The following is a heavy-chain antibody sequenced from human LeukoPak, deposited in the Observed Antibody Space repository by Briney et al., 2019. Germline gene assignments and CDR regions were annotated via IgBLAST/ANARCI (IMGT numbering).Heavy chain of an antibody. CDR1: GGSISSDY. Sequence: SETLSLTCTVSGGSISSDYWSWIRQPPGKGLEWIGYIYYSGSTNYNPSLKSRVTISVDTSKNQFSLKLSSVTAADTAVYYCARDLPSNYGGYYYYSMDVWGQGTTVTVSS. J-gene: IGHJ6*02. CDR2: IYYSGST. CDR3: ARDLPSNYGGYYYYSMDV. D-gene: IGHD4-11*01. V-gene: IGHV4-59*01.